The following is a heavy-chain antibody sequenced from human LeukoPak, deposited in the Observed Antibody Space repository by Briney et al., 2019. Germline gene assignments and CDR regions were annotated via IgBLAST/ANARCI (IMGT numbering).Heavy chain of an antibody. J-gene: IGHJ4*02. CDR3: ARADRLGAALLASFDY. V-gene: IGHV3-7*01. D-gene: IGHD3-16*01. Sequence: GGSLRLSCAASGFTFGDYWMSWVRQAPGKGLEWVANINQHGSEKHYVDSVKGRFTISRDNAKNSLYLQMNSLRAEDTALYYCARADRLGAALLASFDYWGQGTLVTVSS. CDR2: INQHGSEK. CDR1: GFTFGDYW.